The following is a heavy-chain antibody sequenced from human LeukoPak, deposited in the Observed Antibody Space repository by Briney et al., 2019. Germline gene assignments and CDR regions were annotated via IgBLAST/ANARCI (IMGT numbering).Heavy chain of an antibody. CDR3: ARDRVTMVRGVNYYFDY. D-gene: IGHD3-10*01. CDR1: GFTFSSYW. CDR2: IKQDGSEK. Sequence: GGSLRLSCAASGFTFSSYWMSWVRQAPGKGLEWGANIKQDGSEKYYVDSVKGRFTISRDNAKNSLYLQMNSLRAEDTAVYYCARDRVTMVRGVNYYFDYWGQGTLVTVSS. J-gene: IGHJ4*02. V-gene: IGHV3-7*05.